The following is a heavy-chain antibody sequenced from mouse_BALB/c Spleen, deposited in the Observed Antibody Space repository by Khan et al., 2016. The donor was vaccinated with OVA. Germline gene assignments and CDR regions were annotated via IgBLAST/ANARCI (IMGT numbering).Heavy chain of an antibody. CDR2: ISSDSNTI. Sequence: EVQLVESGGGLVQSGGSRKLSCAASGFTFTSYGMHWIRQAPEKGLEWVAYISSDSNTIYYADTEKGRFTISRDNPKNTLFLQMTSLRSGDTSMYFCAASYFDGYYFDYWGQGTTLTVSS. D-gene: IGHD1-1*01. J-gene: IGHJ2*01. V-gene: IGHV5-17*02. CDR3: AASYFDGYYFDY. CDR1: GFTFTSYG.